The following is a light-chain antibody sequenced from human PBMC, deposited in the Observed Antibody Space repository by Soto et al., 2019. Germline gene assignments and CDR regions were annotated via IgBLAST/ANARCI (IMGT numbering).Light chain of an antibody. J-gene: IGLJ1*01. CDR3: CSYAGSDTDV. Sequence: QSVLTQPASVSGSPGQSITISCTGTNSDIGSYNLVSWYQQHPGKAPKLMIYDVTKRPSGVSNRFSGSKSGNTASLTISGLQAEDEADYYCCSYAGSDTDVFGTGTKLTVL. CDR2: DVT. V-gene: IGLV2-23*02. CDR1: NSDIGSYNL.